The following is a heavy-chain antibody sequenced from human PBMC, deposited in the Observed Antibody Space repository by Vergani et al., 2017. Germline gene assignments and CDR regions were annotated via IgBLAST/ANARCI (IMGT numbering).Heavy chain of an antibody. CDR1: GFGFKNFA. Sequence: HVSLVESGGGVVQPGRSLTLTCSASGFGFKNFAMHWVRQAPGKGLEWVATISKDGTHDYYEPSVRGRFAVSRDNFKNTMYLQMDRLTTDDTAVYFCAIDETEILVSSSVYLHLLYYWVQGRLVTVSS. V-gene: IGHV3-30*03. CDR2: ISKDGTHD. CDR3: AIDETEILVSSSVYLHLLYY. D-gene: IGHD3-22*01. J-gene: IGHJ4*02.